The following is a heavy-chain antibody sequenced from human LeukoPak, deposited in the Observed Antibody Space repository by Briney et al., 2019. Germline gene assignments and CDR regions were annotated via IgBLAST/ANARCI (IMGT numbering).Heavy chain of an antibody. Sequence: GGSLRLSCAASGFTFSSYGMHWVRQAPSKGLECVAFIRYDGSNKYYTDSVKGRFTISRDNSKNTLFLQMNSLRAEDTAVYYCARLPKEQDAFDIWGQGTMVTVSS. CDR2: IRYDGSNK. V-gene: IGHV3-30*02. D-gene: IGHD1/OR15-1a*01. J-gene: IGHJ3*02. CDR1: GFTFSSYG. CDR3: ARLPKEQDAFDI.